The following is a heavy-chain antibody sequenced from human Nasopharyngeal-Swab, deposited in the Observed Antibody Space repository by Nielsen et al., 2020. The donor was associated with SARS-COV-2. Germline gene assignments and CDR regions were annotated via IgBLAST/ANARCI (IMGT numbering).Heavy chain of an antibody. Sequence: SGPTLVKPTPTLTLTCTFSGFSLSSTLVGVGWIRQPPGKALEWLALLYGNDNKRFGPSLKSRLAITKDTSKNQVVLTMTNMESVDTATYFCAHRPPGMDGGYYFDYWGQGTLVTVSS. J-gene: IGHJ4*02. CDR3: AHRPPGMDGGYYFDY. CDR1: GFSLSSTLVG. D-gene: IGHD1-1*01. CDR2: LYGNDNK. V-gene: IGHV2-5*01.